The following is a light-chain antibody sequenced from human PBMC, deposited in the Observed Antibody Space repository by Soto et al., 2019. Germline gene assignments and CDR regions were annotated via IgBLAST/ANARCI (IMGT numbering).Light chain of an antibody. Sequence: FQITQTTFTLSASVGDTVTITCRASESISSWLAWYQEKPGKAPNLLIYDASSLESGVPSRFSGSGSGTEFTLTIASLQPDDFATYYCQQYETFSGTFGPGTKVDIK. CDR2: DAS. CDR3: QQYETFSGT. V-gene: IGKV1-5*01. J-gene: IGKJ1*01. CDR1: ESISSW.